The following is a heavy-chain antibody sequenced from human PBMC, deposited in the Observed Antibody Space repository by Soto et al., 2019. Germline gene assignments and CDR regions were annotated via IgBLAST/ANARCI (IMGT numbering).Heavy chain of an antibody. V-gene: IGHV3-23*01. J-gene: IGHJ4*02. CDR1: GVTFSSYA. Sequence: HPGGSLRLACAASGVTFSSYAMSWVRQALGKGLEWVSVISGSDDSTYYADSVKGRFTISRDNSKNTLYLQMNSLRAEDTAVYYCAKRRSSCTLDFWCQAPLVTLSS. CDR2: ISGSDDST. CDR3: AKRRSSCTLDF. D-gene: IGHD6-6*01.